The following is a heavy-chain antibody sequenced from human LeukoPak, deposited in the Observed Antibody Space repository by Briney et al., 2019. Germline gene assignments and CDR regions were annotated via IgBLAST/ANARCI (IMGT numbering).Heavy chain of an antibody. D-gene: IGHD6-6*01. CDR3: AREYSSSFCRDYYYYGMDV. Sequence: PGGSLRLSCAASGFTVSSNYMSWVRQAPGRGLEWVSVIYSSGSTYYADSVKGRFTISRDNSKNTLYLQMNSLRAEDTAVYYCAREYSSSFCRDYYYYGMDVWGQGTTVTVSS. CDR2: IYSSGST. CDR1: GFTVSSNY. V-gene: IGHV3-66*01. J-gene: IGHJ6*02.